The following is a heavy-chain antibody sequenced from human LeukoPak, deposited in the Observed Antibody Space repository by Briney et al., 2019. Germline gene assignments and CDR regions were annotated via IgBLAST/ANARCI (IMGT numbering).Heavy chain of an antibody. V-gene: IGHV3-43*02. J-gene: IGHJ4*02. D-gene: IGHD3-16*01. CDR3: AKDGTVGDYVWGSSDY. CDR2: ISGDGGST. Sequence: GGSLRLPCAASGFTFDDYAMHWVRQAPGKGLEWVSLISGDGGSTYYADSVKGRFTISRDNSKNSLYLQMNSLRTEDTALYYCAKDGTVGDYVWGSSDYWGQGTLVTVSS. CDR1: GFTFDDYA.